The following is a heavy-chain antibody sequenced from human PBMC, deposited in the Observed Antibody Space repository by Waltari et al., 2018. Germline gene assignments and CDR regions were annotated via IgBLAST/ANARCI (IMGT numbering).Heavy chain of an antibody. V-gene: IGHV7-4-1*02. CDR1: GYTFTSYA. CDR2: VNTNTGNP. CDR3: ARDPLSFYYYGMDV. Sequence: QVQLVQSGSELKKPGASVKVSCKASGYTFTSYAMNWVRQAPGQGLEWMGWVNTNTGNPTYAQGFTGRCVFSLDPSVSTAYLQISSLKAEDTAVYYCARDPLSFYYYGMDVWGQGTTVTVSS. J-gene: IGHJ6*02.